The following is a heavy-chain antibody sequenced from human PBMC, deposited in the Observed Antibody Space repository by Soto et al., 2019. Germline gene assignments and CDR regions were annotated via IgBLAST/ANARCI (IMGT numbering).Heavy chain of an antibody. CDR2: IKSKTDGGTT. CDR3: IADRAIGEYYFDF. D-gene: IGHD3-10*01. Sequence: GGSLRLSGAASGLTFSNAWMSWVRQAPGKGLEWVGRIKSKTDGGTTDYAAPVKGRFTISSDDSKNTLYMQMNSLKTEDSAVYYCIADRAIGEYYFDFWGQGTLVTVSS. V-gene: IGHV3-15*01. J-gene: IGHJ4*02. CDR1: GLTFSNAW.